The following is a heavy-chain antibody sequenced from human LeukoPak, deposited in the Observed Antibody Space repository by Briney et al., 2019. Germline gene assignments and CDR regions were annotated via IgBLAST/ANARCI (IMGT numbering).Heavy chain of an antibody. J-gene: IGHJ4*02. CDR2: FDTVDGET. D-gene: IGHD2-2*01. V-gene: IGHV1-24*01. CDR1: VYTLTELS. CDR3: ATGYGGCSSTSCFLLFVY. Sequence: ASVKVSLKCSVYTLTELSMHWVRQPPAKGRDGVGGFDTVDGETISAQRLHGRVTLSQQTSTDTAYMELSSLRSEDTAVYYCATGYGGCSSTSCFLLFVYWGQGTLVTVSS.